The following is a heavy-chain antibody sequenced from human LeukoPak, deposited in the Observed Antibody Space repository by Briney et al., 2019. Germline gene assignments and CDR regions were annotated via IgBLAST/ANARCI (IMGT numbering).Heavy chain of an antibody. J-gene: IGHJ4*02. D-gene: IGHD6-6*01. CDR2: INPSGGST. CDR1: GYTFTSYY. V-gene: IGHV1-46*01. CDR3: ARSPLSIAARPPFDY. Sequence: ASVKVSCKASGYTFTSYYMHWVRQAPGQGLEWMGIINPSGGSTSYAQKFQGRVTMTRDPSTSTVYVELSSLRSEDTAVYYCARSPLSIAARPPFDYWGQGTLVTVSS.